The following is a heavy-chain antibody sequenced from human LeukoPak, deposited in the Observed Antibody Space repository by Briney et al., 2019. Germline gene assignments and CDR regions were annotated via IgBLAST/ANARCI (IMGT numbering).Heavy chain of an antibody. Sequence: PSETLSLTCAVYGGSFSGYYWSWIRQPPGKGLEWIGEINHSGSTNYNPSLKSRVTISVDTSKNQFSLKLSSVTAADTAVYYCARGTLLRYFDWLLNDAFDIWGQGTMVTVSS. V-gene: IGHV4-34*01. CDR1: GGSFSGYY. J-gene: IGHJ3*02. CDR3: ARGTLLRYFDWLLNDAFDI. D-gene: IGHD3-9*01. CDR2: INHSGST.